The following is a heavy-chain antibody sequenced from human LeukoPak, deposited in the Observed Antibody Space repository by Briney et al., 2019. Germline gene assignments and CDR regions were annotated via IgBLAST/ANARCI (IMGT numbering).Heavy chain of an antibody. CDR2: IRYDGSNK. V-gene: IGHV3-30*02. CDR1: GFTFSSYG. Sequence: GGSLRLSCAASGFTFSSYGMHWVRQAPGKGLEWVAFIRYDGSNKYYADSVKGRFTISRDNSKNTLYLQMNSLRAEDTAVYYCAKDRYYYDSSGSNFDYWGQGTLVTVSS. D-gene: IGHD3-22*01. CDR3: AKDRYYYDSSGSNFDY. J-gene: IGHJ4*02.